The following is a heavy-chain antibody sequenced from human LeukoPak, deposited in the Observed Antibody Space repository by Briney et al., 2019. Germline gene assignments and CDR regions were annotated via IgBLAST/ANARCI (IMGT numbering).Heavy chain of an antibody. CDR1: GGSFSGYY. CDR2: INHSGST. J-gene: IGHJ6*02. Sequence: SETLSLTCAVYGGSFSGYYWSWIRQPPGKGLEWIGEINHSGSTNYNPSLKSRVTISVDTSKNQFSLKLSSVTAADTAVYYCARLYSSSSGPYTGYYYHGMDVWGQGTTVTVSS. V-gene: IGHV4-34*01. CDR3: ARLYSSSSGPYTGYYYHGMDV. D-gene: IGHD6-6*01.